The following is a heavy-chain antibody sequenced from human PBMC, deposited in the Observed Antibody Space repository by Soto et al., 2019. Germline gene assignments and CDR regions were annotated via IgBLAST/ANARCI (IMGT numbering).Heavy chain of an antibody. J-gene: IGHJ4*02. V-gene: IGHV3-33*01. Sequence: QVQLVESGGGVVQPGRSLRLSCAASGFTFSSYGMHWVRQAPGKGLEWVAVIWYAGSNKYYADSVKGRFTISSDTSKNTLYLQMNSLMAEDTAVYYCARGTGEVGDWGQGTLVTVSS. D-gene: IGHD3-16*01. CDR1: GFTFSSYG. CDR2: IWYAGSNK. CDR3: ARGTGEVGD.